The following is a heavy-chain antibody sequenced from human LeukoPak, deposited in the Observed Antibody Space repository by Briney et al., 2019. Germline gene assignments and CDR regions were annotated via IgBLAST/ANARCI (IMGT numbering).Heavy chain of an antibody. V-gene: IGHV4-4*07. J-gene: IGHJ4*02. Sequence: PSETLSLTCTVSSVSFSSYYWSWIRQPAEKGLEWIGRIYTSGSTNYNPSLKSRVTMSVDTSKNQFSLKLSSVTAADTAVYYCAREIKEDYFDYWGQGTLVTVSS. CDR1: SVSFSSYY. CDR3: AREIKEDYFDY. CDR2: IYTSGST.